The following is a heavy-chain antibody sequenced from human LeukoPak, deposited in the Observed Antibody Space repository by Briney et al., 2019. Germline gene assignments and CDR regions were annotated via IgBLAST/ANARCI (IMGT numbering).Heavy chain of an antibody. Sequence: ASVKVSFKASGYTFTGYDINWVRQATGQGLEWMGWMSPNSGNTGYAQKFQGRVTMTRNTSISTAYMQLSSLRSEDTAVYYCARGPPNWGFDYWGQGTLVTVSS. CDR3: ARGPPNWGFDY. V-gene: IGHV1-8*01. J-gene: IGHJ4*02. D-gene: IGHD7-27*01. CDR2: MSPNSGNT. CDR1: GYTFTGYD.